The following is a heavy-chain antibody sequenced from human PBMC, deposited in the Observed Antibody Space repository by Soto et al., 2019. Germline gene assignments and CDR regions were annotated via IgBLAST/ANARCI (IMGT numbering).Heavy chain of an antibody. CDR3: ARDGLGYFDWEDYYYYYYMDV. D-gene: IGHD3-9*01. CDR2: ISSSSSYI. J-gene: IGHJ6*03. Sequence: GGSLRLSCAASGFTFSSYSMNWVRQAPGKGLEWVSSISSSSSYIYYADSVKGRFTISRDNAKNSLYLQMNSLRAEDTAVYYCARDGLGYFDWEDYYYYYYMDVWGKGTTFIVSS. CDR1: GFTFSSYS. V-gene: IGHV3-21*01.